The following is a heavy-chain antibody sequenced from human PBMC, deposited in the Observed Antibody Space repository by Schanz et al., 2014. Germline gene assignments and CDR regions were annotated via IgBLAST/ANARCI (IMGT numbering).Heavy chain of an antibody. CDR3: ARGGFGEGCYFDY. Sequence: VQLLESGGGLIQPGGSLRLSCAASGFMFSSYGMHWVRQAPGKGLEWVGVISYDGSKKSYADSVKGRFTISRDNSKNALDRQMNSLRPEDTAVYDCARGGFGEGCYFDYWGQGTRVTVSS. D-gene: IGHD3-10*01. V-gene: IGHV3-30*03. J-gene: IGHJ4*02. CDR2: ISYDGSKK. CDR1: GFMFSSYG.